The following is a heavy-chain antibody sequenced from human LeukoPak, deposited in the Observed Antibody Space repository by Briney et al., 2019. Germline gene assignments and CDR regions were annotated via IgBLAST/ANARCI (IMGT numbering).Heavy chain of an antibody. J-gene: IGHJ6*03. D-gene: IGHD1-26*01. CDR3: AKGYGWEASYYYYYMDV. Sequence: GGSLRPSCAAPGLPFSSFGIPWVRQAPGKGLGGVAFLRYDGSNKYYADSVKGRFTISRDNSKNTLYLQMNSLRVEDTAVYYCAKGYGWEASYYYYYMDVWGKGTTVTISS. CDR1: GLPFSSFG. CDR2: LRYDGSNK. V-gene: IGHV3-30*02.